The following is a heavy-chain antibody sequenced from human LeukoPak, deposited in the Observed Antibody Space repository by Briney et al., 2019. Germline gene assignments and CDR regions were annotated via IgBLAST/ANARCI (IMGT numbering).Heavy chain of an antibody. CDR3: ARVKVPAATPQGPGGRFAP. V-gene: IGHV4-31*03. Sequence: PSETLSLTCTVSGGSISSGGYYWSWIRQHPGKGLEWIGYIYYSGSTYYNPSLKSRVTISVDTSKNQFSLKLSSVTAADTAVYYCARVKVPAATPQGPGGRFAPWGQGTLVTVSS. CDR2: IYYSGST. D-gene: IGHD2-2*01. J-gene: IGHJ5*02. CDR1: GGSISSGGYY.